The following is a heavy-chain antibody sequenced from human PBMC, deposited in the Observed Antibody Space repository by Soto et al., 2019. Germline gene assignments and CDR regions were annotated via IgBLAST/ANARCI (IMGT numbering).Heavy chain of an antibody. J-gene: IGHJ4*02. D-gene: IGHD3-10*01. CDR1: GGSISSGGYY. V-gene: IGHV4-31*03. CDR2: IYYSGST. CDR3: ARKSPYRSGSYFDY. Sequence: PSETLSLTCTVSGGSISSGGYYWSWIRQHPGKGLEWIGYIYYSGSTYYNPSLKSRVTISVDTSKNQFSLKLSSVTAADTAVYYCARKSPYRSGSYFDYWGQGTLVTVSS.